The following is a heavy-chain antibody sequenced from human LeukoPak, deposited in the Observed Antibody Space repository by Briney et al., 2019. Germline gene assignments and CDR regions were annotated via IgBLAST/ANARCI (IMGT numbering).Heavy chain of an antibody. CDR1: GGSISSYY. V-gene: IGHV4-59*01. CDR3: ARLTPGIAVAGSEFDY. J-gene: IGHJ4*02. D-gene: IGHD6-19*01. CDR2: IYYSGST. Sequence: SETLSLTCTVSGGSISSYYWSWIRQPPGKGLEWIGYIYYSGSTNYNPSLKSRVTISVDTSKNQSSLKLSSVTAADTAVYYCARLTPGIAVAGSEFDYWGQGTLVTVSS.